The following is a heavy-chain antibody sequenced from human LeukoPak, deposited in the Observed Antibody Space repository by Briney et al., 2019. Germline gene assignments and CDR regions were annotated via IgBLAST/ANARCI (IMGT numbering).Heavy chain of an antibody. CDR3: ARTNMVFGVDIEENSFDL. CDR2: MSAHNGAT. Sequence: ASVKVSCKTSGYTFTSHGISWVRQAHGQGKVWMGWMSAHNGATNYQQKVKGRVLLTTDTSTNTVYIELRNLRSDDTAVYYCARTNMVFGVDIEENSFDLWGQGTLVRVSS. J-gene: IGHJ5*02. D-gene: IGHD3-3*01. V-gene: IGHV1-18*01. CDR1: GYTFTSHG.